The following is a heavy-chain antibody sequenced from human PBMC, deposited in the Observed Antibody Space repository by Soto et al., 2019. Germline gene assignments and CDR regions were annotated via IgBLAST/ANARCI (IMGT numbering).Heavy chain of an antibody. CDR3: AREGSIIIPAVSDF. Sequence: PGGSLRLSXTVSGFAFNNSGINWVCQAPGKGLEWVSSISKSDYTYSSDSVKGRFAISRDNAKSSVSLQMNTLRVEDTAVYYCAREGSIIIPAVSDFWGQGTLVTVSS. CDR2: ISKSDYT. D-gene: IGHD2-2*01. CDR1: GFAFNNSG. V-gene: IGHV3-21*01. J-gene: IGHJ4*02.